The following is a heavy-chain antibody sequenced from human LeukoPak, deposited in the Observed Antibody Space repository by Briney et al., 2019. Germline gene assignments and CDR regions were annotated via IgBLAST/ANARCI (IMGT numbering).Heavy chain of an antibody. Sequence: GGSLRLPCAASGFAVSSNYMSWVRQAPGKGLEWVSVIYSGGSTYYADSVKGRFTISRDNSKNTLYLQMNSLRAEDTAVYYCATDYYDSSGYYYEGYWGQGTLVTVSS. CDR2: IYSGGST. CDR3: ATDYYDSSGYYYEGY. D-gene: IGHD3-22*01. V-gene: IGHV3-66*02. CDR1: GFAVSSNY. J-gene: IGHJ4*02.